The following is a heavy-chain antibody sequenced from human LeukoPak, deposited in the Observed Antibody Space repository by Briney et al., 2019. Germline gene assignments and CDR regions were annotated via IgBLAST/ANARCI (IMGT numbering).Heavy chain of an antibody. CDR3: ARAQQYYYDSSGYYYAGYFDY. Sequence: SETLSLTCTVSGYSISSGYYWGWIRQPPGKGLEWIGSIYHSGSTYYNPSLKSRVTISVDTSKNQFSLKLSSVTAADTAVYYCARAQQYYYDSSGYYYAGYFDYWGQGTLVTVSS. CDR1: GYSISSGYY. CDR2: IYHSGST. D-gene: IGHD3-22*01. V-gene: IGHV4-38-2*02. J-gene: IGHJ4*02.